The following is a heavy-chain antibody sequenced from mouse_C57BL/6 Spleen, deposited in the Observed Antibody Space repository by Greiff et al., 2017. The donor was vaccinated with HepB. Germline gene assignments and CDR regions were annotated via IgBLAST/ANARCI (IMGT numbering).Heavy chain of an antibody. CDR3: ARAGTAQARFDY. Sequence: QVQLQQSGAELVKPGASVKLSCKASGYTFTSYWMQWVKQRPGQGLEWIGEIDPSDSYTNYNQKFKGKATLTVDTSSSTAYMQLSSLTSEDSAVYYCARAGTAQARFDYWGQGTTLTVSS. CDR1: GYTFTSYW. V-gene: IGHV1-50*01. J-gene: IGHJ2*01. CDR2: IDPSDSYT. D-gene: IGHD3-2*02.